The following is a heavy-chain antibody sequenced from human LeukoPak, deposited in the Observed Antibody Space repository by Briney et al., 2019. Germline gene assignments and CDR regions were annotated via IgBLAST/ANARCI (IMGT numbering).Heavy chain of an antibody. J-gene: IGHJ1*01. Sequence: PGESLKISCKGSGYSFATYWIAWVRQMPGKGLEWMGIIYPGDSDTIYSPSFQGQVTISADKSISTAYLQWTSLKASDSAMYYCAYSSSSSGVGYFQHWGQGTLVTVSS. D-gene: IGHD6-6*01. V-gene: IGHV5-51*01. CDR3: AYSSSSSGVGYFQH. CDR2: IYPGDSDT. CDR1: GYSFATYW.